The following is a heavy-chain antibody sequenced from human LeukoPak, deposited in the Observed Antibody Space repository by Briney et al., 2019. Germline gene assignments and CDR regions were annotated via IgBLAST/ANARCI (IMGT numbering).Heavy chain of an antibody. CDR2: ISAGNGNT. Sequence: ASVKVSCTASGYTFTSYAIHWVRQAPGQRLEWMGWISAGNGNTKYSQNFQGRVTFISNTSATTAFMELSSLRSEDAAVYYCARDSGSGSNDYWGQGTLVTVSS. J-gene: IGHJ4*02. CDR3: ARDSGSGSNDY. D-gene: IGHD1-26*01. CDR1: GYTFTSYA. V-gene: IGHV1-3*01.